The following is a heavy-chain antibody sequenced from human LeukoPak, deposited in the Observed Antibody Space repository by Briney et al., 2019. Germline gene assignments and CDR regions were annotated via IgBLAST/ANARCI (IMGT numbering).Heavy chain of an antibody. Sequence: RRALRLSCADSGVTFSRYAMHCVREAPRKRVGCVAVISYDGSNKYCADDVKGRFTISRDNSKNTLYLQMNSMRAEDTAVYYCATGIAAHYWGEGTLVTVSS. J-gene: IGHJ4*02. CDR1: GVTFSRYA. D-gene: IGHD6-6*01. CDR2: ISYDGSNK. V-gene: IGHV3-30-3*01. CDR3: ATGIAAHY.